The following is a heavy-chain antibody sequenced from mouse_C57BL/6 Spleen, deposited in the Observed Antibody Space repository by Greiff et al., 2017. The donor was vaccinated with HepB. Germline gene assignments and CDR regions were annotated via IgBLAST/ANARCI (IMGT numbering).Heavy chain of an antibody. CDR2: IYPRSGNT. Sequence: QVQLKQSGAELARPGASVKLSCKASGYTFTSYGISWVKQRTGQGLEWIGEIYPRSGNTYYNEKFKGKATLTADKSSSTAYMELRSLTSEDSAVYFCARRRDLTGTYYWYFDVWGTGTTVTVSS. CDR3: ARRRDLTGTYYWYFDV. D-gene: IGHD4-1*01. J-gene: IGHJ1*03. V-gene: IGHV1-81*01. CDR1: GYTFTSYG.